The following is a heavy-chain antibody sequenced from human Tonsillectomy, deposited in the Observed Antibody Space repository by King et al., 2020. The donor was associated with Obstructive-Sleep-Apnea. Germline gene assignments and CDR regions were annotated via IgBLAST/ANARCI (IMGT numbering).Heavy chain of an antibody. CDR2: IYPVASVT. CDR1: GYSFTSSW. CDR3: ARFSLLAKGEFDP. J-gene: IGHJ5*02. Sequence: VQLVESGAEVKKPGEPLRISCKGSGYSFTSSWMGWGRQMPGKGLEWLGTIYPVASVTSYSPSFQGQVTISADKPISTPYLPWSSLKASDTAMYYCARFSLLAKGEFDPWGQGTLVTVSS. V-gene: IGHV5-51*01. D-gene: IGHD3-10*01.